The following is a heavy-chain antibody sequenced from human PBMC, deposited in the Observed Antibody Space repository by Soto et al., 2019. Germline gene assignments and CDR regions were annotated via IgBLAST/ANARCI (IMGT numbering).Heavy chain of an antibody. Sequence: GASVKVSCKASGYTFTSYAMHWVRQAPGQRLEWMGWINAGNGNTKYSQKFQGRVTMTTDTSTSTAYMELRSLRSDDTAVYYCARGTLHITIFGVVIQTPNYYYYGMDVWGQGTTVTVSS. D-gene: IGHD3-3*01. CDR3: ARGTLHITIFGVVIQTPNYYYYGMDV. CDR2: INAGNGNT. V-gene: IGHV1-3*01. J-gene: IGHJ6*02. CDR1: GYTFTSYA.